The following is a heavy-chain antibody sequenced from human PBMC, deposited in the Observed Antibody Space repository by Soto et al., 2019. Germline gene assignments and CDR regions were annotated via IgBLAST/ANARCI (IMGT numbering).Heavy chain of an antibody. CDR2: INHSGST. D-gene: IGHD3-3*01. Sequence: SETLSLTCAVYGGSFSGYYWSWIRQPPGKGLEWIGEINHSGSTNYNPSLKSRVTISVDTSKNQFSLKLSSVTAADTAVYYCARGLYYDFWSGYYTAWGQGTLVTVSS. J-gene: IGHJ5*02. V-gene: IGHV4-34*01. CDR1: GGSFSGYY. CDR3: ARGLYYDFWSGYYTA.